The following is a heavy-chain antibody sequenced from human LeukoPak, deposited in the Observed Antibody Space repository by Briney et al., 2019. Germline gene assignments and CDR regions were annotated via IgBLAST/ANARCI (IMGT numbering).Heavy chain of an antibody. D-gene: IGHD3-16*01. CDR3: ARDPDYVDSNLYRMYY. V-gene: IGHV3-30*02. J-gene: IGHJ4*02. Sequence: GGSLRLSCAASGFTFSSDGMHGVRQAPGKGLEWVTFIRYEGSNKYYADSVKGRFTISRDNSKNTLFLQMNSLRAEDTAVYYCARDPDYVDSNLYRMYYWGQGILVAVSS. CDR1: GFTFSSDG. CDR2: IRYEGSNK.